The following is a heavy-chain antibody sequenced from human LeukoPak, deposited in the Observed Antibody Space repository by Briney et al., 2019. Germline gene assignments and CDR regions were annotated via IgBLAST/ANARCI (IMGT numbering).Heavy chain of an antibody. D-gene: IGHD2-2*02. V-gene: IGHV3-30*18. CDR2: TSYDGSNK. CDR1: GFTFSSYG. CDR3: AKAQRPGDIVVVPAAIDY. Sequence: PGGSLRLSCAASGFTFSSYGMHWVRQAPGKGLEWVAVTSYDGSNKYYADSVKGRFTISRDNSKNTLYLQMNSLRAEDTAVYYCAKAQRPGDIVVVPAAIDYWGQGTLVTVSS. J-gene: IGHJ4*02.